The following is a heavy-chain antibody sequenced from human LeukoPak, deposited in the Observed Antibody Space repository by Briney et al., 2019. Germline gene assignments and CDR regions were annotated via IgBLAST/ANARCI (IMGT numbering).Heavy chain of an antibody. CDR1: GFTFSSYS. CDR2: ISSSGSTI. D-gene: IGHD3-10*02. CDR3: AGLGITMIGGV. V-gene: IGHV3-48*04. J-gene: IGHJ6*04. Sequence: GGSLRLSCAASGFTFSSYSMNWVRQAPGKGLEWVSYISSSGSTIYYADSVKGRFTISRDNAKNSLYLQMNSLRAEDTAVYYCAGLGITMIGGVWGKGTTVTISS.